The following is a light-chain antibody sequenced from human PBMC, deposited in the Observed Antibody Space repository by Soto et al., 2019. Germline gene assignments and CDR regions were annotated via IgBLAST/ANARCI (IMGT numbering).Light chain of an antibody. CDR1: QSVGSN. V-gene: IGKV3-15*01. CDR3: QQYNNWPPDRT. CDR2: GAS. Sequence: EIVMTQSPATPSVSPGERATLSCRASQSVGSNLAWYQQKPGQAPRLLIYGASTRATGIPARFSGRGSGTEFTLTISSLQSEDFAIYFCQQYNNWPPDRTFGQGTKVEIK. J-gene: IGKJ1*01.